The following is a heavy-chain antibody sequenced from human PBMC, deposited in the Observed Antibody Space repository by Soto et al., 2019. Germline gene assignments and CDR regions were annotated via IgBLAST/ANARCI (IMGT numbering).Heavy chain of an antibody. CDR1: GFTFSSYG. CDR3: ARDDLVRSKPLDY. J-gene: IGHJ4*02. D-gene: IGHD6-13*01. CDR2: IWYDGSNK. Sequence: QVQLVESGGGVVQPGRSLSLSCAASGFTFSSYGMHWVRQAPGKGLEWVAVIWYDGSNKYYADSVKGRFTISRDNSKNTLYLQMNSLRAEDTAVYYCARDDLVRSKPLDYWGQGTLVTVSS. V-gene: IGHV3-33*01.